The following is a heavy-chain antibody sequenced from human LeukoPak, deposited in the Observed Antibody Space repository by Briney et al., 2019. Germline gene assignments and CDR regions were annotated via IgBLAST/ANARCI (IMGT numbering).Heavy chain of an antibody. Sequence: GGSLRLSCAASGFTFSSNAMHWGRQSPGKGLEWVAVISSDGSNEYYGDSVKGRFTISRDNSKNTLYLQMNSLRGEDTAVYYCARAPTTRSPFDYWGQGTLVTVSS. V-gene: IGHV3-30*04. CDR3: ARAPTTRSPFDY. CDR1: GFTFSSNA. J-gene: IGHJ4*02. CDR2: ISSDGSNE. D-gene: IGHD1-1*01.